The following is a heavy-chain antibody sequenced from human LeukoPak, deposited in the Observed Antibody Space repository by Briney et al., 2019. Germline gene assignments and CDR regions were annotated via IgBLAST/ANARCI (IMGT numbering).Heavy chain of an antibody. CDR1: GGSFSGYY. D-gene: IGHD3-16*01. CDR2: INHSGST. Sequence: PSETLSLTCAVYGGSFSGYYWSWIRQPPGKGLEWIGEINHSGSTNYNPSLKSRVTISVDTSKNQFSLKLSFVTAADTAVYYCARELGGGEDFDYWGQGTLVTVSS. V-gene: IGHV4-34*01. J-gene: IGHJ4*02. CDR3: ARELGGGEDFDY.